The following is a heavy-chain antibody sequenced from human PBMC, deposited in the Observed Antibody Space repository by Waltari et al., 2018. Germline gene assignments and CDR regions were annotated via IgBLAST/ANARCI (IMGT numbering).Heavy chain of an antibody. CDR2: IYHSGST. Sequence: QVQLQESGPGLVKPSETLSLTCAVSGYSISSGYYWGWVRQPPGKGLEWIGSIYHSGSTYYNPSLKSRVTISVDTSKNQFSLKLSSVTAADTAVYYCARVRLEISGYYEADYWGQGTLVTVSS. CDR3: ARVRLEISGYYEADY. V-gene: IGHV4-38-2*01. D-gene: IGHD3-22*01. CDR1: GYSISSGYY. J-gene: IGHJ4*02.